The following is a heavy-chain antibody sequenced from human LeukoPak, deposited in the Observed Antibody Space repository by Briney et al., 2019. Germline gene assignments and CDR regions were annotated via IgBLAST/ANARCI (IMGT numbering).Heavy chain of an antibody. V-gene: IGHV3-23*01. CDR2: ISGSGGTS. D-gene: IGHD3-22*01. CDR3: AKYYCDSSGHRPFDY. Sequence: GGSLRLSCAASGFTFSSHAMSWVRQAPGKGLEWVSGISGSGGTSYYADSVKGRFTISRDNSKNTLYLQMNSLRAEDTAVYYCAKYYCDSSGHRPFDYWGQGTLVTVSS. CDR1: GFTFSSHA. J-gene: IGHJ4*02.